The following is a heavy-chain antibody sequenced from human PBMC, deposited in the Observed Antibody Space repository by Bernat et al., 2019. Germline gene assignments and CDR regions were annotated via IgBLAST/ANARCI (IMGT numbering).Heavy chain of an antibody. CDR2: ISYDGSNK. CDR3: AKPPGYYYYYGMDV. CDR1: GFTFSSYG. Sequence: QVQLVESGGGVVQPGRSLRLSCAASGFTFSSYGMHWVRQAPGKGLEWVAVISYDGSNKYYADSVKGRFTISRDNSKNTLYLQMNSLRAEDTAVYYCAKPPGYYYYYGMDVWGPGTTVTVSS. V-gene: IGHV3-30*18. J-gene: IGHJ6*02.